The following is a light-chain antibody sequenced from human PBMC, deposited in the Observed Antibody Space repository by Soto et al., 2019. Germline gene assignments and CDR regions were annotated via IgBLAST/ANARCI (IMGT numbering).Light chain of an antibody. CDR3: QQYNSFSWT. Sequence: DIRMNQSPSSVSASVGDRITITCRASQDIGGRLAWFQHEPGKAPQLLIYDASSLEGGVPSRFSGSGSGTEFTLTISGLQPDDFATYYCQQYNSFSWTFGQGTKV. CDR1: QDIGGR. CDR2: DAS. J-gene: IGKJ1*01. V-gene: IGKV1-5*01.